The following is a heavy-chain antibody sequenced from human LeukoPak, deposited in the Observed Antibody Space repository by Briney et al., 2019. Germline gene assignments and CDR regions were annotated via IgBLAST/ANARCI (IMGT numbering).Heavy chain of an antibody. CDR1: GGSISSYY. J-gene: IGHJ6*04. Sequence: SETLSLACTVSGGSISSYYWSWIRQPPGKGLEWIGYIYYSGSTNYNPSLKSRVTISVDTSKNQFSLKLSSVTAADTAVYYCAREGYCSSTSCPLGVWGKGTTVTVSS. CDR3: AREGYCSSTSCPLGV. D-gene: IGHD2-2*01. CDR2: IYYSGST. V-gene: IGHV4-59*01.